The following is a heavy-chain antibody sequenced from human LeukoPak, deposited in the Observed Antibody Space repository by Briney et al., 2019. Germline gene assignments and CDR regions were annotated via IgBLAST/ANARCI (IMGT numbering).Heavy chain of an antibody. Sequence: ASVKVSCKASGYTFTSYDINWVRQATGQGLEWLGWMNPNSGNTGYAQKFQGRVTITRNTSISTAYMELSSLRSEDTAVYYCARGRTAVAGTYYYYYYMDVWGKGTTVTVSS. CDR2: MNPNSGNT. J-gene: IGHJ6*03. D-gene: IGHD6-19*01. CDR1: GYTFTSYD. V-gene: IGHV1-8*03. CDR3: ARGRTAVAGTYYYYYYMDV.